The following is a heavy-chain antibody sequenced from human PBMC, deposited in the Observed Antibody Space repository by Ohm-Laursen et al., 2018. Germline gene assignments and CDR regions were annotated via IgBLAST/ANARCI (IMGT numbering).Heavy chain of an antibody. CDR3: AKDTDSGDYRGNWYFDL. J-gene: IGHJ2*01. D-gene: IGHD4-17*01. V-gene: IGHV3-30*18. Sequence: SLRLSCAASGFTFSSYGMHWVRQAPGKGLEWVAVISYDGSNKYYADSVKGRFTISRDNSKNTLYLQMNSLRAEDTAVYYCAKDTDSGDYRGNWYFDLWGRGTLITVSS. CDR1: GFTFSSYG. CDR2: ISYDGSNK.